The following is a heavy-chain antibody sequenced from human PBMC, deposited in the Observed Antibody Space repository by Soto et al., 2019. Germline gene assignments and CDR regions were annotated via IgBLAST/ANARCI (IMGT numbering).Heavy chain of an antibody. CDR1: GFTFSSYS. V-gene: IGHV3-21*01. CDR3: AREGQVAAAGTSDY. CDR2: ISSSSYI. Sequence: GGSLRLSCAASGFTFSSYSMNWVRQAPGKGLEWVSSISSSSYIYYADSVKGRFTISRDNAKNSLYLQMNSLRAEDTAVYYCAREGQVAAAGTSDYWGQGTLVTVSS. D-gene: IGHD6-13*01. J-gene: IGHJ4*02.